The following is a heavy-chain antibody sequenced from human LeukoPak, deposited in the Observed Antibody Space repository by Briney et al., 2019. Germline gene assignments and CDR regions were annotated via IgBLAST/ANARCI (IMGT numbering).Heavy chain of an antibody. J-gene: IGHJ4*02. V-gene: IGHV1-2*02. Sequence: ASVKVSCKASAYTFTVYYMHWMRQAPGQGLEWMGWINPKSGDTHYAQKFQGRVTMTRDTSISTAYIELSRLRSDDTAVYYCARSATFRYFDPHFDYWGRGTVVIVSS. CDR3: ARSATFRYFDPHFDY. CDR1: AYTFTVYY. CDR2: INPKSGDT. D-gene: IGHD3-9*01.